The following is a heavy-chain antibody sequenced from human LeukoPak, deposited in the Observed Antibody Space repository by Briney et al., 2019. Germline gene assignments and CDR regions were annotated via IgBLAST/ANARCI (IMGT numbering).Heavy chain of an antibody. D-gene: IGHD3-22*01. CDR2: INGDGSEE. CDR3: ATYSSLNRREFQY. V-gene: IGHV3-7*01. CDR1: GFTFGGFW. J-gene: IGHJ1*01. Sequence: PGGSLRLSCEASGFTFGGFWMSWVRQAPGKGLEWVANINGDGSEEYYVDSVKGRFTISRDNAKNSLYLQMNSLRAEDTAVYYCATYSSLNRREFQYWGQGTLLTVSS.